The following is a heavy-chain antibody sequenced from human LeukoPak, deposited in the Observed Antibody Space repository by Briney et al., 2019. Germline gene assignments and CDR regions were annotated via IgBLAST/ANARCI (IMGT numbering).Heavy chain of an antibody. CDR3: ARITMVRGVITSYYYYYMDV. CDR2: IYYSGST. CDR1: GGSISSYY. Sequence: SETLSLTCTVSGGSISSYYWSWIRQPPGKGLEWIGYIYYSGSTNYNPSLKSRVTISVDTSKNQFSLKLSSVTAADTAVYYCARITMVRGVITSYYYYYMDVWGKGTTVTISS. D-gene: IGHD3-10*01. V-gene: IGHV4-59*08. J-gene: IGHJ6*03.